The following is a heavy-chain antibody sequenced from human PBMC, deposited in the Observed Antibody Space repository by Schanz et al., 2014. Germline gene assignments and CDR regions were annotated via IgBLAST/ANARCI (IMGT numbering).Heavy chain of an antibody. CDR2: INPIGGST. D-gene: IGHD4-17*01. CDR1: GYTFTNFF. V-gene: IGHV1-46*01. Sequence: VQLEQSGAEVHKPGASLKISCKASGYTFTNFFLHWVRQAPGQGLEWMGIINPIGGSTTYAQKFRGAVTLTTDTSTDTAYLELTSLRSEDTAVYYCARGYGDSPTDFWGRGTLVTVSS. CDR3: ARGYGDSPTDF. J-gene: IGHJ2*01.